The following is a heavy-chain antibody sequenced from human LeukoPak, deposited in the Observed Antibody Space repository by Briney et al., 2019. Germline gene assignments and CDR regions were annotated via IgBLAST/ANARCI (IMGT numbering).Heavy chain of an antibody. CDR1: GFTFSSYG. D-gene: IGHD3-3*01. CDR2: IRYDGSNK. V-gene: IGHV3-30*02. CDR3: AKGRIFGVARDAFDI. Sequence: TGGSLRLSCAASGFTFSSYGMHWVRQAPGKGLEWVAFIRYDGSNKYYADSVKGRFAISRDNSKNTLYLQMNSLRAEDTAVYYCAKGRIFGVARDAFDIWGQGTMVTVSS. J-gene: IGHJ3*02.